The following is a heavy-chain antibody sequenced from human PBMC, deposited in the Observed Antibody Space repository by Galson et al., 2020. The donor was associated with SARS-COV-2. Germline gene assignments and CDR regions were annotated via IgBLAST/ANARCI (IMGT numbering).Heavy chain of an antibody. V-gene: IGHV4-61*09. CDR1: GGSVRSGTYY. Sequence: SETLSLTCTVSGGSVRSGTYYWRWIRQPAGKGLEWIGHIYTTGNTNHNPSLKSRVTISLDASKNQFSLKLSSVTAADTAVYYCARGPWGIDYWGQGTLVTVSS. CDR2: IYTTGNT. D-gene: IGHD7-27*01. CDR3: ARGPWGIDY. J-gene: IGHJ4*02.